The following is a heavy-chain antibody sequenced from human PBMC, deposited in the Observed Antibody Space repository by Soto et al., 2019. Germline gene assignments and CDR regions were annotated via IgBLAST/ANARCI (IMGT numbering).Heavy chain of an antibody. CDR1: GFTFSSYS. J-gene: IGHJ6*02. D-gene: IGHD4-17*01. V-gene: IGHV3-48*02. CDR2: ISSSSSTI. CDR3: SRVYGDFAVSYYYYYYGMDV. Sequence: EVQLVESGGGLVQPGGSLRLSCAASGFTFSSYSMNWVRQAPGKGLEWVSYISSSSSTIYYAYSVKGRFTMSRDNSKNSLYLQMNSLRDEDTAVYYCSRVYGDFAVSYYYYYYGMDVWGQGTTVTVSS.